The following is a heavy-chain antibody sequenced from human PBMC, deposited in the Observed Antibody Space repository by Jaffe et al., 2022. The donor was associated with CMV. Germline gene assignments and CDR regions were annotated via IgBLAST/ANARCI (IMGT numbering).Heavy chain of an antibody. CDR3: AREIGRVSRIHVWFGDFDS. CDR2: IITDSGDT. V-gene: IGHV1-2*02. J-gene: IGHJ4*02. Sequence: QVQLVQSGAEVKKPGASVKVSCKASGYTFTNNYIHWVRQAPGQGLEWMGWIITDSGDTNYAQEFQGRVTITRDTSISTAYMELSGLRSGDTAVYYCAREIGRVSRIHVWFGDFDSWGQGTQVTVSS. CDR1: GYTFTNNY. D-gene: IGHD5-18*01.